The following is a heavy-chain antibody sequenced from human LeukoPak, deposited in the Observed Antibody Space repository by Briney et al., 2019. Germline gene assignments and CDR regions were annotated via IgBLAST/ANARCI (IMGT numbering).Heavy chain of an antibody. CDR1: GFTSGGSA. CDR2: IRSKANSYAT. Sequence: GGSLKLSCAASGFTSGGSAMHWVRQASGKGLEWVGRIRSKANSYATAYAASVKGRFTISRDDSKNTAYLQMNSLKTEDTAVYYCTGMLLLDDAFDIWGQGTMVTVSS. D-gene: IGHD2-8*01. J-gene: IGHJ3*02. V-gene: IGHV3-73*01. CDR3: TGMLLLDDAFDI.